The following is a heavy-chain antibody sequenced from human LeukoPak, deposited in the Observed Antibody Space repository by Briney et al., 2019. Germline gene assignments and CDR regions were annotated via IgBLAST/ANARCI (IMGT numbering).Heavy chain of an antibody. CDR1: GGTFSNYA. V-gene: IGHV1-69*13. J-gene: IGHJ3*02. Sequence: GASVKVSCKASGGTFSNYAINWVRQAPGQGLEWMGGIIPIFGTPNYAQKFQGRVTVTADESTSTAYMELSSLRSEDTAVYYCASRCSSTSCSDAFDIWGQGTMVTVSS. CDR3: ASRCSSTSCSDAFDI. D-gene: IGHD2-2*01. CDR2: IIPIFGTP.